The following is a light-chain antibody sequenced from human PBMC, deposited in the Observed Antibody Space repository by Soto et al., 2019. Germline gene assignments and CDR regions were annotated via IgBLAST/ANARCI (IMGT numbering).Light chain of an antibody. J-gene: IGKJ4*01. CDR1: QSVGSK. CDR3: QQYNNRPPLT. Sequence: EIVMTQSPATLSVSPGERATLSCRASQSVGSKLAWYQQKPGQAPRLLIYGASTRATGIPARFSGSGSGTEFTLTISSLQSEDFAVYYCQQYNNRPPLTFGGATKVEIK. CDR2: GAS. V-gene: IGKV3-15*01.